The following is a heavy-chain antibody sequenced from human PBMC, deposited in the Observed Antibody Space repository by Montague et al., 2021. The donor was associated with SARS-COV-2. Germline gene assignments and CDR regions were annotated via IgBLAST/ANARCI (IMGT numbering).Heavy chain of an antibody. V-gene: IGHV6-1*01. CDR2: TYYRSRWFN. Sequence: CAISGDSVSSNSAAWNWIRQSPSRGLEWLGRTYYRSRWFNDYAVSIRSRITINPDTSKNQFSLQLNFVTPEDTAVYYCARATEWRGYYYYYYMDVWGKGTTVTVSS. CDR3: ARATEWRGYYYYYYMDV. D-gene: IGHD1-14*01. J-gene: IGHJ6*03. CDR1: GDSVSSNSAA.